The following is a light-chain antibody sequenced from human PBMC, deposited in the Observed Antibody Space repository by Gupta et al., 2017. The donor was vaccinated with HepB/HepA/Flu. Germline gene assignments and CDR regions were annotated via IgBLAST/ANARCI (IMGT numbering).Light chain of an antibody. J-gene: IGKJ5*01. V-gene: IGKV3-20*01. CDR2: GAS. Sequence: DIVLTQSPCTLSSSPGERATLSCRASQSVSSSYLAWYQQKPGQAPRLLIYGASSRATGIPDRFSGSGSGTDFTLTISRLEPEDFAVYYCQQYGSPPFPFGQGTRLEIK. CDR1: QSVSSSY. CDR3: QQYGSPPFP.